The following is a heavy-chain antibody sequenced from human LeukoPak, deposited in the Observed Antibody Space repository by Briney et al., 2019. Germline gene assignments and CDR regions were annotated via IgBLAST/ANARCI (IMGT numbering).Heavy chain of an antibody. V-gene: IGHV4-38-2*02. D-gene: IGHD4-23*01. Sequence: SETLSLTCTVSGYSISSGYYWGWIRQPPGKGPEWIGSIYYSGSTYYNPSLKSRVTISVDTSKNQFSLKLSSVTAADTAVYYCARGGTVVNLNYWGQGTLVTVSS. CDR2: IYYSGST. J-gene: IGHJ4*02. CDR3: ARGGTVVNLNY. CDR1: GYSISSGYY.